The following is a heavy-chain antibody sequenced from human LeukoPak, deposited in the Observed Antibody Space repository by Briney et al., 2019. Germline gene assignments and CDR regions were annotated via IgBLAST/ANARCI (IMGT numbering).Heavy chain of an antibody. D-gene: IGHD3-10*01. CDR3: ARDPTWDGSGPLDY. CDR1: GGSISSYY. CDR2: IYYSGST. V-gene: IGHV4-59*01. J-gene: IGHJ4*02. Sequence: SETLSLTCTVSGGSISSYYWSWIRQHPGKGLEWIGYIYYSGSTNYNPSLKSRVTISVDTSKNQFSLKLSSVTAADTAVYYCARDPTWDGSGPLDYWGQGTLVTVSS.